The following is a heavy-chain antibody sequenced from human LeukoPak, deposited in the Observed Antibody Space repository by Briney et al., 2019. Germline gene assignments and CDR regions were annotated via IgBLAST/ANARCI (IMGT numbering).Heavy chain of an antibody. J-gene: IGHJ3*02. Sequence: GGSLRLSCAASGFTFSSYAMSWVRQAPGKGLEYVSAISSNGGSTYYANSVKGRFTISRDNSKNTLYLQMGSLRAEDMAVYYCARDRIVGATVDAFDIWGQGTMVTVSS. CDR2: ISSNGGST. CDR3: ARDRIVGATVDAFDI. CDR1: GFTFSSYA. D-gene: IGHD1-26*01. V-gene: IGHV3-64*01.